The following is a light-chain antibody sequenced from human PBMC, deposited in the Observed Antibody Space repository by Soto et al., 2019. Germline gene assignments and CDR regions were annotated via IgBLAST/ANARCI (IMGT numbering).Light chain of an antibody. V-gene: IGLV1-44*01. J-gene: IGLJ1*01. Sequence: QSVLTQPPSASGTPGQTITISCSGVSSNIGINTVNWYEHLPGTAPRILIYGNNHRPSGVPDRFSGSKCGTSASLAISGLQTEEEGHYYCATWDDSLDVHVFGPGTKVTVL. CDR3: ATWDDSLDVHV. CDR1: SSNIGINT. CDR2: GNN.